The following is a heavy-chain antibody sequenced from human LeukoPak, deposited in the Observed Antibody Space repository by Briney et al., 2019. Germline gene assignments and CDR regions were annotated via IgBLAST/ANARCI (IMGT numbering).Heavy chain of an antibody. Sequence: GGSLRLSCAASGFTFSSYAMSWVRQAPGKGLEWVSAISGSGGSTYYADSVKGRFIISRDNSKNTLYLQMNSLRAEDTAVYYCAKDRDCSSTSCYTIFNWGQGTLVTVSS. CDR2: ISGSGGST. J-gene: IGHJ4*02. D-gene: IGHD2-2*02. V-gene: IGHV3-23*01. CDR3: AKDRDCSSTSCYTIFN. CDR1: GFTFSSYA.